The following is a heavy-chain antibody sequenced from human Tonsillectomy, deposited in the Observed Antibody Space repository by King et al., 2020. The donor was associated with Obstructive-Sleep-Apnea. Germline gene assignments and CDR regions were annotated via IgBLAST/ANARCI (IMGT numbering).Heavy chain of an antibody. CDR3: AREGVTAIPFDY. CDR2: IYYSGST. CDR1: GDSISSSTYY. V-gene: IGHV4-39*07. D-gene: IGHD2-21*02. Sequence: QLQESGPGLVKPSETLSLTCTVSGDSISSSTYYWGWIRQPPGKGLEWIGSIYYSGSTYYNPSLKSRLTISVDTSKNQFSLKLFSVTAADTAVYYCAREGVTAIPFDYWGQGTLVTVSS. J-gene: IGHJ4*02.